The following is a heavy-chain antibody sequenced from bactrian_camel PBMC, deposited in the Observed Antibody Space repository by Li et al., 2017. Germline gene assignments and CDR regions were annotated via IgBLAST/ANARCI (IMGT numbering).Heavy chain of an antibody. V-gene: IGHV3S28*01. CDR2: IYTQDGRT. Sequence: GGSVQAGGSLRLSCGASGSIYGDACVGWLRQAPGKEREGVASIYTQDGRTAYADSVKGRFTISKESANQSLYLQMNSLKPEDTAFRLFMCRCRVLLA. D-gene: IGHD1*01. CDR1: GSIYGDAC.